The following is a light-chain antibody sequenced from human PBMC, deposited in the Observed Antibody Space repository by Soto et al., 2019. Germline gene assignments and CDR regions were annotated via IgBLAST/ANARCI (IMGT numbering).Light chain of an antibody. V-gene: IGLV2-14*01. CDR3: TSCITANTRCV. Sequence: LTQAPSASGSPGQSVTISCTGTSSDVGAYNHVSWYQQHPGQVPKLMIYEVNYRPSGVSDRFSGSKSGNTASLTITGLQAEDEADYYCTSCITANTRCVFGSGTKVTVL. J-gene: IGLJ1*01. CDR2: EVN. CDR1: SSDVGAYNH.